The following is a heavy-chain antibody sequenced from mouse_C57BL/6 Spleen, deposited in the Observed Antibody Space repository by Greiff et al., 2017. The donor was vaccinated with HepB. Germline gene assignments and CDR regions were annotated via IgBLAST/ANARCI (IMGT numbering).Heavy chain of an antibody. D-gene: IGHD1-1*01. V-gene: IGHV1-82*01. CDR2: IYPGDGDT. Sequence: VQLQQSGPELVKPGASVKISCKASGYAFSSSWMNWVKQRPGKGLEWIGRIYPGDGDTNYNGKFKGKATLTADKSSSTAYMQRSSLTSEDSAVYCCARGGRVVVDYWGQGTTLTVSS. CDR1: GYAFSSSW. J-gene: IGHJ2*01. CDR3: ARGGRVVVDY.